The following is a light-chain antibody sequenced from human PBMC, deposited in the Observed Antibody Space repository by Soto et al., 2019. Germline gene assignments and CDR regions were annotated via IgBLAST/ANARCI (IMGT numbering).Light chain of an antibody. CDR1: DNIVHW. V-gene: IGKV1-5*03. CDR2: KAA. CDR3: QPYNSFSTT. Sequence: DIQMTQSPSTLSEYVGDRVAITCRASDNIVHWVAWYQQKPGKAPKLLIYKAANLADEVPSRFAGSGSGTDFTLTITRLQPDDFATYYCQPYNSFSTTFGQGTKVDI. J-gene: IGKJ1*01.